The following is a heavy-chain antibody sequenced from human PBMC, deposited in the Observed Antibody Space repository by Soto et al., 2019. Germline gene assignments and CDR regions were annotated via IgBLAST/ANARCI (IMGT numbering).Heavy chain of an antibody. J-gene: IGHJ6*02. V-gene: IGHV4-31*03. Sequence: SDTVSRTCIVSGGSIISGGYYWSWIRQHPGKGLEWIGYIYYSGSTYYNPSLKSRVTISVDTSKNQFSLKLSSVTAADTAVYYCARAYNDYYYGMDVWGQGTTVTVSS. CDR2: IYYSGST. CDR1: GGSIISGGYY. CDR3: ARAYNDYYYGMDV. D-gene: IGHD1-20*01.